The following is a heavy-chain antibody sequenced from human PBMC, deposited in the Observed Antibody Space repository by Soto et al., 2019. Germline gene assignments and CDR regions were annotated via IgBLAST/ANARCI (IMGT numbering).Heavy chain of an antibody. V-gene: IGHV3-23*01. CDR1: VFTFSSYA. D-gene: IGHD6-13*01. Sequence: PGGSLRLSCAASVFTFSSYAMSLVRQAPGKGLDWVSAFSGSAGSTYYADSVKGRFTISRYNSKNTLYLQMNSLRAEDTAVYYCAKASLGSSWYRRGAKPPPDYWGQGTPVTVSS. J-gene: IGHJ4*02. CDR3: AKASLGSSWYRRGAKPPPDY. CDR2: FSGSAGST.